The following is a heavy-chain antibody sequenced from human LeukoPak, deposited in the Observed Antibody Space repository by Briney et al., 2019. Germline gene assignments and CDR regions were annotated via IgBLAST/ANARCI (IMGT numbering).Heavy chain of an antibody. CDR3: ASPPTYYYGSGPLLDAFDI. CDR1: GFTFSDYY. J-gene: IGHJ3*02. V-gene: IGHV3-11*04. CDR2: ISSSGSTI. D-gene: IGHD3-10*01. Sequence: PGGSLRLSCAASGFTFSDYYMSWIRQAPGKGLEWVSDISSSGSTIYYADSVKGRFTISRDNAKNSLYLQMNSLTAEDTAVYYCASPPTYYYGSGPLLDAFDIWGQGTMVTVSS.